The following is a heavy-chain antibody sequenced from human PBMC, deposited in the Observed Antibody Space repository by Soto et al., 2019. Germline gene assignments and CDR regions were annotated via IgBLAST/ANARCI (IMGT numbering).Heavy chain of an antibody. V-gene: IGHV3-9*01. D-gene: IGHD1-1*01. Sequence: EVQLVESGGGLVQPGRSLRLSCAASGFTFDDYAMHWVRQAPGKGLEWVSGISWDSGSIGYADSVKGRFTISRDNAKNSLYLQMNRLRAEDTALYYCAKGIRGNDVDGNAFDIWGQGTMVTVSS. CDR3: AKGIRGNDVDGNAFDI. CDR1: GFTFDDYA. J-gene: IGHJ3*02. CDR2: ISWDSGSI.